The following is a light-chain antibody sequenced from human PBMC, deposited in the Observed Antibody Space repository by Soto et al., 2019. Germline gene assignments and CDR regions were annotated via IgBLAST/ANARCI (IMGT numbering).Light chain of an antibody. CDR3: HQRSTWPFT. Sequence: EIVLTQSPATLSLSPGERATLSCRASQSISSYLAWYQQKPDQAPRLLIYDASNRATGIPARFSGSGSGTDFTLTISSXEPEDFAVYYCHQRSTWPFTFGPGTKVDIK. CDR2: DAS. CDR1: QSISSY. V-gene: IGKV3-11*01. J-gene: IGKJ3*01.